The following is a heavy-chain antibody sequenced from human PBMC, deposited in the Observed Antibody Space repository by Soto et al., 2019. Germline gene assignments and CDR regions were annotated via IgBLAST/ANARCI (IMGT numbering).Heavy chain of an antibody. D-gene: IGHD5-18*01. CDR1: GFTVSSNY. V-gene: IGHV3-53*02. CDR3: ARMASGYSYVYANWYFDL. J-gene: IGHJ2*01. Sequence: EVQLVETGGGLIQPGGSLRLSCAASGFTVSSNYMSWVRQAPGKGLEWDSVIYSGGSTYHADSVKGRFTISRDNSKTTLYLQMKSLRAEDTAVYYCARMASGYSYVYANWYFDLWGRGTLVTVSS. CDR2: IYSGGST.